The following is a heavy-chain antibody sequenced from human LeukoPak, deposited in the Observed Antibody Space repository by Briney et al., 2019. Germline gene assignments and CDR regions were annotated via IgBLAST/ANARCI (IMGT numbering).Heavy chain of an antibody. Sequence: GGSLRLSCAASGFTFSNAWMSWVRQAPEKGLEWVGRIKSKTDGGTTDYAAPVKGRFTISRDDSKNTLYLQMNSLKTEDTAVYYCTTEYYYDSSGYRTFDYWGQGTLVTVSS. D-gene: IGHD3-22*01. CDR2: IKSKTDGGTT. J-gene: IGHJ4*02. CDR3: TTEYYYDSSGYRTFDY. CDR1: GFTFSNAW. V-gene: IGHV3-15*01.